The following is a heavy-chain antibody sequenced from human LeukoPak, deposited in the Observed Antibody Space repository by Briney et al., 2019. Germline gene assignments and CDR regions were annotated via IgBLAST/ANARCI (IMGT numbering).Heavy chain of an antibody. CDR2: IYPGGSDT. CDR3: ARLGVGAAAARNWFDP. CDR1: GYSFTSYW. V-gene: IGHV5-51*01. D-gene: IGHD6-13*01. Sequence: GESLKISCKGSGYSFTSYWIGWVRQMPGKGLEWMGIIYPGGSDTRYSPSFQGQVTISADKSISTAYLQWSSLKASDTAMYYCARLGVGAAAARNWFDPWGQGTLVTVSS. J-gene: IGHJ5*02.